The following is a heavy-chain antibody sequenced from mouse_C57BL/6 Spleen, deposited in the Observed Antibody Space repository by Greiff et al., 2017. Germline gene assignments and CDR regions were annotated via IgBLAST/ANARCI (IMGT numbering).Heavy chain of an antibody. D-gene: IGHD2-3*01. CDR2: ISYDGSN. V-gene: IGHV3-6*01. CDR3: AREGPIYDGYPYYFDY. Sequence: EVQLQESGPGLVKPSQSLSLTCSVTGYSITSGYYWNWIRQFPGNKLEWMGYISYDGSNNYNPSPKNRISITRDTSKNQFFLKLNSVTTEDTATYYCAREGPIYDGYPYYFDYWGQGTTLTVSS. J-gene: IGHJ2*01. CDR1: GYSITSGYY.